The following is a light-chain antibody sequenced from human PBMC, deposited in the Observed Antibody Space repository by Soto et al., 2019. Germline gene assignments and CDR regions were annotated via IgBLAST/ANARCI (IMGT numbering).Light chain of an antibody. V-gene: IGKV1-5*01. J-gene: IGKJ2*01. CDR2: DVF. Sequence: DVQMTDSPSSLSASVGDRVTITCRASQSITYWLAWYQQKPGRAPKLLIYDVFNLQSGVPSRFSGSGSGTEFTLTISSLQPDDSATYYCQQYHSFSFTFGQGTKVDI. CDR1: QSITYW. CDR3: QQYHSFSFT.